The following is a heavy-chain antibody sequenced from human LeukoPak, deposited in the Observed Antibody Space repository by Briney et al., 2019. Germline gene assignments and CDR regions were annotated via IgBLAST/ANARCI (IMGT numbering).Heavy chain of an antibody. CDR2: IIPIFGTA. CDR1: GYTFTSDY. CDR3: ARDHPAVAGDY. J-gene: IGHJ4*02. V-gene: IGHV1-69*13. D-gene: IGHD6-19*01. Sequence: SVTVSCTTSGYTFTSDYIHWVRQAPGLGLEWMGGIIPIFGTANYAQKFQGRVTITADESTSTAYMELSSLRSEDTAVYYCARDHPAVAGDYWGQGTLVTVSS.